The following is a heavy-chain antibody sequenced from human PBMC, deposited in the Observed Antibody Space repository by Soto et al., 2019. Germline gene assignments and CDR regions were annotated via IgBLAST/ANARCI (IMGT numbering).Heavy chain of an antibody. CDR2: FDPEDGET. Sequence: ASVKVSCKVSGYTLTELSMHWVRQAPGKGLEWMGGFDPEDGETIYAQKSQGRVTMTEDTSTDTAYMELSSLRSEDTAVYYCAGVVVVDATPINFDYWCQGTLLTVSS. D-gene: IGHD2-15*01. J-gene: IGHJ4*02. V-gene: IGHV1-24*01. CDR3: AGVVVVDATPINFDY. CDR1: GYTLTELS.